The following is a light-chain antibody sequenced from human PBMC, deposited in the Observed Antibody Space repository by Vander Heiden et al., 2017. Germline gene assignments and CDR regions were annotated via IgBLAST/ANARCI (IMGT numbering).Light chain of an antibody. CDR2: EDN. CDR1: RDSRASHY. J-gene: IGLJ3*02. V-gene: IGLV6-57*01. CDR3: QSYDSSNWV. Sequence: FPLTQPRSVAQSPGESVPIYRTRRRDSRASHYVQWYQQRPGSSPITVIYEDNERPSGVPDRFSGSIDSSSNSVSLTISVLKTEDEADYYCQSYDSSNWVFGGGTKLTVL.